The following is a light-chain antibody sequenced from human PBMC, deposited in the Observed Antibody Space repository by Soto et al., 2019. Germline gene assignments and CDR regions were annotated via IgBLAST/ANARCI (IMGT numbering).Light chain of an antibody. V-gene: IGLV2-14*01. J-gene: IGLJ1*01. CDR3: SSFASGSTRYV. CDR2: EVS. CDR1: SSDVGRYKY. Sequence: QSVLTQPASVSGSPGQSITISCTGSSSDVGRYKYVSWYQHHPGQAPKLMIYEVSNRPSGASNRFSGSKSGHTASLTISGLQAEDEADYHCSSFASGSTRYVFGTGTKVTVL.